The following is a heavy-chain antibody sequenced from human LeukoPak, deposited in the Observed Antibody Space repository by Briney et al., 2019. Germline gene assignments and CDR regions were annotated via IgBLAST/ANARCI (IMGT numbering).Heavy chain of an antibody. CDR3: ARGGDYYDSSGYWFFGFDY. J-gene: IGHJ4*02. CDR1: GFTFSTYW. Sequence: PGGSLRLSCAASGFTFSTYWMSWVRQAPGKGLEWVANIKQDGSEKYYVDSVKGRFTISRDNAKNSLYLQMNSLRAEDTAVYYCARGGDYYDSSGYWFFGFDYWGQGTLVTVSS. V-gene: IGHV3-7*01. D-gene: IGHD3-22*01. CDR2: IKQDGSEK.